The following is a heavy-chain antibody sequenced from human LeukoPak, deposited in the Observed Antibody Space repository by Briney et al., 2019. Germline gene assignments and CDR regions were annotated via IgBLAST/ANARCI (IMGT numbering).Heavy chain of an antibody. CDR2: ISSSSIYI. J-gene: IGHJ4*02. CDR1: GFTFSTYS. D-gene: IGHD3-9*01. CDR3: ARDQILTGYATDY. V-gene: IGHV3-21*01. Sequence: GGSLRLSCAASGFTFSTYSMNWVRQAPGKGLEWVSSISSSSIYIYYADSVKGRFTISRDNAKNSLYLQMNSLRAEDTAVYYCARDQILTGYATDYWGQGTLVTVSS.